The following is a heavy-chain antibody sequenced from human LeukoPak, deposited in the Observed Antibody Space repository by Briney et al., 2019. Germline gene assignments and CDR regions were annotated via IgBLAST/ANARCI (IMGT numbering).Heavy chain of an antibody. D-gene: IGHD3-3*01. J-gene: IGHJ4*02. Sequence: SETLSLTCTVSGGSISSSSYYWGWIRQPPGKGLEWIGSIYYSGSTYYNPSLKSRVTISVDTSKNQFSLKLSSVTAADTAVYYCARCGYLGGGILRFLDPYFDYWGQGTQVTVSS. CDR1: GGSISSSSYY. CDR2: IYYSGST. V-gene: IGHV4-39*01. CDR3: ARCGYLGGGILRFLDPYFDY.